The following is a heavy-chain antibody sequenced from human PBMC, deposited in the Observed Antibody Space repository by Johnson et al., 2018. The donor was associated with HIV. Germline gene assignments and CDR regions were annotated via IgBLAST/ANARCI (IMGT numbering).Heavy chain of an antibody. J-gene: IGHJ3*02. V-gene: IGHV3-30-3*01. Sequence: QVQLVESGGGVVQPGRSLRLSCAASGFTFSSYAMHWVRQAPGKGLEWVAVISYDGSNKYYADSVKGRFTISRDNAKNSLHLQMNSLRADDTAVYYCARKGDAFDIWGQGTMVTVSS. CDR3: ARKGDAFDI. CDR1: GFTFSSYA. CDR2: ISYDGSNK.